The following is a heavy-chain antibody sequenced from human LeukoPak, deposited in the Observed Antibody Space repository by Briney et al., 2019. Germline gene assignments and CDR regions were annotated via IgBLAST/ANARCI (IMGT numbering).Heavy chain of an antibody. V-gene: IGHV3-23*01. CDR2: ISGSGGST. CDR3: AKGDYGGNPDAFDV. Sequence: GGSLRLSCAASGFTLSSYDMSWVRQAPGKGLEWVCVISGSGGSTNYADSVKGRFTVSRDDSKNTLYLQMDSLRVADTAVYYCAKGDYGGNPDAFDVWGQETVVTVSS. CDR1: GFTLSSYD. J-gene: IGHJ3*01. D-gene: IGHD4-23*01.